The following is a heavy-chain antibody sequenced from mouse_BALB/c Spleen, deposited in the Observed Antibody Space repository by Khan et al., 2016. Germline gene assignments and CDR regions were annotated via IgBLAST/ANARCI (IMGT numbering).Heavy chain of an antibody. D-gene: IGHD2-12*01. V-gene: IGHV9-3-1*01. CDR2: INTNTGET. CDR3: ATDIATGIVTRGPY. J-gene: IGHJ2*01. Sequence: QIQLVQSGPELKKPGETVKISCKASGYTFTNFGINWVRQAPGKGLEWMDWINTNTGETTYADDFKGRFAFSLETSASTAYLQINNLKNEDTATCFCATDIATGIVTRGPYWGQGTTLTVSA. CDR1: GYTFTNFG.